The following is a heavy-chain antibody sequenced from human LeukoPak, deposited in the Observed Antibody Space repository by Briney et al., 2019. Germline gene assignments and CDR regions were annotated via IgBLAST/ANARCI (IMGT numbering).Heavy chain of an antibody. CDR3: AKSLYGGCDY. Sequence: GGSLRLSCAASGFSFSTHAMSWVRQAPGKGLEWVSGVNGNGGSTSYADSVKGRFTIFRDNSKNTVYLQMNSLRVEDTAVYYCAKSLYGGCDYWGQGTVVTVSS. D-gene: IGHD3-16*02. V-gene: IGHV3-23*01. J-gene: IGHJ4*02. CDR2: VNGNGGST. CDR1: GFSFSTHA.